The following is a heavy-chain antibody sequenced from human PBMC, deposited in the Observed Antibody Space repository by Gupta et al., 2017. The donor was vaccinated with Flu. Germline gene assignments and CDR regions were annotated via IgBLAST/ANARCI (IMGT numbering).Heavy chain of an antibody. CDR3: ARGGWGMGASLLDHDY. D-gene: IGHD1-26*01. Sequence: QVQLVQSGAEVKKPGASVKVSCKASGYTFTSYYMHWVRQAPGQGLEWMGIINPSGGSTSYAQKFQGRVTMTRDTSTSTVYMELSSLRSEDTAVYYCARGGWGMGASLLDHDYWGQGTLVTVSS. V-gene: IGHV1-46*01. CDR2: INPSGGST. CDR1: GYTFTSYY. J-gene: IGHJ4*02.